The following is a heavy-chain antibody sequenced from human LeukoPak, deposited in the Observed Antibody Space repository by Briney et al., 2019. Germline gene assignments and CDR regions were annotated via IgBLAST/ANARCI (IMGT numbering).Heavy chain of an antibody. Sequence: ASVKVSCKASGGTFSSYAISWVRQAPGQGLEWMGRIIPILGIANYARKFQGRVTITADKSTSTAYMELSSLRSEDTAVYYCARDRAYYDSSGYYYWIDYWGQGTLVTVSS. J-gene: IGHJ4*02. CDR2: IIPILGIA. D-gene: IGHD3-22*01. V-gene: IGHV1-69*04. CDR1: GGTFSSYA. CDR3: ARDRAYYDSSGYYYWIDY.